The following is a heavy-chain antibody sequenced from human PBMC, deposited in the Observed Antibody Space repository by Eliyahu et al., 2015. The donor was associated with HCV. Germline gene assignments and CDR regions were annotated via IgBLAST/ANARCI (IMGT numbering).Heavy chain of an antibody. CDR1: GXSFLSYL. D-gene: IGHD4-17*01. CDR2: INPNGGST. Sequence: QVQLVXSGAEVKKPGAXVTXXCTPSGXSFLSYLVHWTRQAPGQGLEWVGVINPNGGSTNYAQNFQGRVTMTSDTSTSTVYMELGGLRSEDTAVYYCARLIPGNYGXNYWGRGTLVTVSS. J-gene: IGHJ4*02. CDR3: ARLIPGNYGXNY. V-gene: IGHV1-46*03.